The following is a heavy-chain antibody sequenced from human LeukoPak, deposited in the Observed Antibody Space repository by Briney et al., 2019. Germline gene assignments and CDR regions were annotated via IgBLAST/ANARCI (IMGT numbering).Heavy chain of an antibody. V-gene: IGHV4-31*03. CDR1: GGSISSGGYY. J-gene: IGHJ5*02. CDR3: ARVRGACSSTSCYRGLWFDR. Sequence: PSETLSLTCTVSGGSISSGGYYWSWIRQHPGKGLEWIGYIYYSGSTYYNPSLKSRVTISVDTSKSQFSLKLSSVTAADTAVYYCARVRGACSSTSCYRGLWFDRWGQGTLVTVSS. D-gene: IGHD2-2*02. CDR2: IYYSGST.